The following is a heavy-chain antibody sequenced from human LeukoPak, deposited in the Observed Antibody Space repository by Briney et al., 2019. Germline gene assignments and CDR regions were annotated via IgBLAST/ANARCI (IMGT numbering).Heavy chain of an antibody. Sequence: ASVKVSCKASGYTFTGYSMHWVRQAPGQGLEWMGWINPNSGGTNYAQKLQGRVTMTTDTSTSTAYMELRSLRSDDTAVYYCATLHTYNYYYMDVWGKGTTVTVSS. J-gene: IGHJ6*03. V-gene: IGHV1-2*02. CDR1: GYTFTGYS. D-gene: IGHD2-15*01. CDR3: ATLHTYNYYYMDV. CDR2: INPNSGGT.